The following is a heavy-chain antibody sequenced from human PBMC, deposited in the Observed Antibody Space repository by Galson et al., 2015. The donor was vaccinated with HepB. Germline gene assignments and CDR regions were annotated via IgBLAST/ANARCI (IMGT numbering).Heavy chain of an antibody. CDR3: AREASSSKSAFDI. D-gene: IGHD6-13*01. CDR2: IYYSGST. J-gene: IGHJ3*02. Sequence: LSLTCTVSGGSISSGGYYWSWIRQHPGKGLEWIGYIYYSGSTYYNPSLKSRVTISVDTSKNQFSLKLSSVTAADTAVYYCAREASSSKSAFDIWGQGTMVTVSS. CDR1: GGSISSGGYY. V-gene: IGHV4-31*03.